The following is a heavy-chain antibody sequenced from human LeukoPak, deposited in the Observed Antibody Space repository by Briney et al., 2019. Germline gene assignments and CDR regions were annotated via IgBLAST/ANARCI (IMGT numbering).Heavy chain of an antibody. J-gene: IGHJ4*02. CDR1: GGSITTGDYS. CDR2: MYHSGST. V-gene: IGHV4-30-2*01. Sequence: SETLSLTCAVSGGSITTGDYSWSWIRQPPGKGLEGIGYMYHSGSTYYNPSLRSRVTISVDRSKNQFSLKLNSVTAADTAVYYCARDGVLGGLFVWDYWGQGTLVTVSS. CDR3: ARDGVLGGLFVWDY. D-gene: IGHD3-16*01.